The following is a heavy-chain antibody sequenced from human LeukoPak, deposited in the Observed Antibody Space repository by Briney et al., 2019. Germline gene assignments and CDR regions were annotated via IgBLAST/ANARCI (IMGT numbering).Heavy chain of an antibody. CDR2: INTNTGNP. V-gene: IGHV7-4-1*02. CDR1: GYTFTSYA. D-gene: IGHD6-19*01. J-gene: IGHJ6*03. Sequence: ALVKVSCKASGYTFTSYAMNWVRQAPGQGLEWMGWINTNTGNPTYAQGFTGRFVFSLDTSVSTAYLQISSLKAEDTAVYYCARDRARGTAVAVGVYYYYMDVWGKGTTVTISS. CDR3: ARDRARGTAVAVGVYYYYMDV.